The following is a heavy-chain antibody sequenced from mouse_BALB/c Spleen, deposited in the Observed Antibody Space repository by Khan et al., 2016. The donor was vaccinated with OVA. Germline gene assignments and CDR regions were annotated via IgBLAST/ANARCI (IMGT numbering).Heavy chain of an antibody. J-gene: IGHJ4*01. V-gene: IGHV3-2*02. Sequence: EVQLQESGPGLVKPSQSLSLTCTVTGYSITRNYAWNWIRQFPGNKLEWMGYISYSGINTYNPSLKSRVSITRATSKNQFFLQLKTVTTEDTATYYCARGNYYGYALDYWGQGTSVTVSS. D-gene: IGHD1-1*01. CDR1: GYSITRNYA. CDR2: ISYSGIN. CDR3: ARGNYYGYALDY.